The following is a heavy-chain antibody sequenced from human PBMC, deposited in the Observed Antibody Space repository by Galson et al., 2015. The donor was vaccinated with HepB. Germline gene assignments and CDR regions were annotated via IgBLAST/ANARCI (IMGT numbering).Heavy chain of an antibody. CDR2: ISGSGGST. V-gene: IGHV3-23*01. CDR1: GFTFSSYA. CDR3: AKPLWGYDSSGYYYFDY. Sequence: SLRLSCAASGFTFSSYAMSWVRQAPGKGLEWVSAISGSGGSTYYADSVKGRFTISRDNSKNTLYLQMNSLRAEDTAVYYCAKPLWGYDSSGYYYFDYWGQGTLVTVSS. D-gene: IGHD3-22*01. J-gene: IGHJ4*02.